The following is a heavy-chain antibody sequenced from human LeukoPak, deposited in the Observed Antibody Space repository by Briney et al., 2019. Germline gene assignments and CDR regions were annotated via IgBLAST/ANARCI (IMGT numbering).Heavy chain of an antibody. Sequence: PGGSLRLSCAASGFTFSNYRMNWVRRAPGKGLEWVANINQDGSEKYYVDSVKGRFTISRDNAKNSLFLQLNSLRAEDTAVYYCARDTRTFDYWGQGTLVTVPS. CDR3: ARDTRTFDY. CDR2: INQDGSEK. V-gene: IGHV3-7*01. J-gene: IGHJ4*02. D-gene: IGHD1-26*01. CDR1: GFTFSNYR.